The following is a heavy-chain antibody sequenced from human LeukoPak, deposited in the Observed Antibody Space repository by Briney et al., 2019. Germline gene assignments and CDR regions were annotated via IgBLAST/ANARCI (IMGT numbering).Heavy chain of an antibody. J-gene: IGHJ3*02. CDR2: INHSGST. CDR3: ERGGWGGDTSDI. V-gene: IGHV4-34*01. CDR1: GGSFSGYY. D-gene: IGHD3-16*01. Sequence: SETLSLTCAVYGGSFSGYYWSWIRQPPGKGLEWIGEINHSGSTNYNPPLQSRVTISVDTSKNQFSLKLTSVTAAATAINFCERGGWGGDTSDIWGQGTMVTVSS.